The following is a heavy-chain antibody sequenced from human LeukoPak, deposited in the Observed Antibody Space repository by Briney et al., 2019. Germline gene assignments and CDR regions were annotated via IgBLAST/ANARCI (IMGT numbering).Heavy chain of an antibody. D-gene: IGHD6-13*01. J-gene: IGHJ4*02. CDR1: GFTLSNYN. V-gene: IGHV3-21*06. CDR2: ISSSSRYM. Sequence: NPGGSLRLSCAASGFTLSNYNMNWVRQAPGKGLEWVSVISSSSRYMYYADSVKGRFTISRDNAKNSLYLQMNSLRAEDTAVYYCARVSTAVSLAIDYWGQGTLVTVST. CDR3: ARVSTAVSLAIDY.